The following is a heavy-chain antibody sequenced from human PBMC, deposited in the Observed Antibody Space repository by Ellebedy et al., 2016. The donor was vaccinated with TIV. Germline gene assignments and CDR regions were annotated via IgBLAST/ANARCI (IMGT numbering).Heavy chain of an antibody. V-gene: IGHV1-18*01. D-gene: IGHD3-22*01. J-gene: IGHJ3*02. CDR2: IDSYTGET. CDR1: GYTLTSYG. CDR3: VRDLQYYDRSGHWDDVFDI. Sequence: AASVKVSCKASGYTLTSYGMSWVRQAPGQGPEWMGWIDSYTGETNYAQKVQGRFTMTADTSTNTVYMELRSLRSDDSAMYYCVRDLQYYDRSGHWDDVFDIWGQGTMVTVSS.